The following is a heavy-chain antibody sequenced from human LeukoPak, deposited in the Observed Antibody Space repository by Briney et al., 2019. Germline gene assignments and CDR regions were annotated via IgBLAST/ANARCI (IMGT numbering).Heavy chain of an antibody. Sequence: SETLSLTCTVSGGSISSSSYYWGWIRQPPGKGLEWIGSIYYSGSTYYKPSLKSRVTISVDTSKNQFSLKLSSVTAADTAVYYCARHLRYSSSWYGRPYNWFDPWGQGTLVTVSS. V-gene: IGHV4-39*01. CDR3: ARHLRYSSSWYGRPYNWFDP. CDR1: GGSISSSSYY. J-gene: IGHJ5*02. CDR2: IYYSGST. D-gene: IGHD6-13*01.